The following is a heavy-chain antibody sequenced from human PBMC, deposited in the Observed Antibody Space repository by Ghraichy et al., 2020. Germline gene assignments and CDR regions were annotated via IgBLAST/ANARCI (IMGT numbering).Heavy chain of an antibody. Sequence: GSLRLSCAASGFTFTRYTMSWVRQAPGKGLEWVSAISAAGDTTYYADSVKGRFTISRDNSKNTLYLQMNSLRAEDTAIYFCAKDDIVVVSAASEGYYYMDVWGKGTTVTVSS. V-gene: IGHV3-23*01. CDR3: AKDDIVVVSAASEGYYYMDV. J-gene: IGHJ6*03. D-gene: IGHD2-15*01. CDR1: GFTFTRYT. CDR2: ISAAGDTT.